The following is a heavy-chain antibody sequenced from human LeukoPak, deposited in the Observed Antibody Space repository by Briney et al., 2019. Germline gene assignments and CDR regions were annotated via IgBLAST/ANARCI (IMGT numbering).Heavy chain of an antibody. D-gene: IGHD1-26*01. Sequence: GGSLRLSCAASAFTFSIYAMDWVRQAPGKGLEWVAAISYDGGNEYYADSVKGRFTVSRDNSKNTLYLQMNSLTVEGTAVYYCARVRVGATTGDTFDIWGQGTMVAVAS. V-gene: IGHV3-30-3*01. CDR2: ISYDGGNE. J-gene: IGHJ3*02. CDR1: AFTFSIYA. CDR3: ARVRVGATTGDTFDI.